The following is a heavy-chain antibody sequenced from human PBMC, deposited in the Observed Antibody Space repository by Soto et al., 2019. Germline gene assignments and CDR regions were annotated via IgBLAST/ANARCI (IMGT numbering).Heavy chain of an antibody. V-gene: IGHV4-4*07. CDR3: VRDGTKNLRDRFEP. J-gene: IGHJ5*02. CDR1: GASLSRYY. Sequence: KASETLSLTCNVSGASLSRYYWSWIRQPPGKGLEWIGRIYATGDTDYNPSLKSRISMSVDMSKEQFSLTLRSVTAADTAIYYCVRDGTKNLRDRFEPWGRGILVTVSS. CDR2: IYATGDT. D-gene: IGHD1-26*01.